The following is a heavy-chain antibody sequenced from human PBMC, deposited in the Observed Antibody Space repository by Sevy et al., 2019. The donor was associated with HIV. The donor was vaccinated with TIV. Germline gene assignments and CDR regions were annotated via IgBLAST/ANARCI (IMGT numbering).Heavy chain of an antibody. J-gene: IGHJ4*02. CDR2: ISGSQYMI. D-gene: IGHD1-26*01. V-gene: IGHV3-11*01. CDR3: ARDLGTGYFDS. Sequence: GESLKISCAASGFTFSDYYMSWIRQAPGKGLEWISYISGSQYMIYYADSVKGRFTISRDDAKNSLYLQMNSLGPEDSAVYFCARDLGTGYFDSWGQGTLVTVSS. CDR1: GFTFSDYY.